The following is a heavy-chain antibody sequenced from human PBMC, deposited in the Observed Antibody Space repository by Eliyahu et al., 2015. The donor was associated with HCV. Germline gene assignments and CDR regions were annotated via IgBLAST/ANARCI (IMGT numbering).Heavy chain of an antibody. D-gene: IGHD6-19*01. V-gene: IGHV4-59*01. CDR3: ASGGGGIAVTGTGGWFDP. Sequence: QVQLQESGPGLVKPSETLSLTCTVSGGSITTYYWSWIRQPPGKGLEWIGYIHYSGSTNSNPSLKSRVTISLDTSKNQFSLKLTSVTAADTAMYYCASGGGGIAVTGTGGWFDPWGQGTLVTVSS. CDR1: GGSITTYY. J-gene: IGHJ5*02. CDR2: IHYSGST.